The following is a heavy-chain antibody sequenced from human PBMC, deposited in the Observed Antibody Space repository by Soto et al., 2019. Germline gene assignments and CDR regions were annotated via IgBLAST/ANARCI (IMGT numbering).Heavy chain of an antibody. CDR2: IYHSGST. Sequence: SEILSLTCGVSDGSSVSVGYSRSWIRQPPGKGLEWIGYIYHSGSTYYNPSLKSRVTISVDRSKNQFSLTLSSVTAADTAVYYCARGLYYYDSSGFDYWGQGTLVTVSS. CDR3: ARGLYYYDSSGFDY. V-gene: IGHV4-30-2*01. J-gene: IGHJ4*02. CDR1: DGSSVSVGYS. D-gene: IGHD3-22*01.